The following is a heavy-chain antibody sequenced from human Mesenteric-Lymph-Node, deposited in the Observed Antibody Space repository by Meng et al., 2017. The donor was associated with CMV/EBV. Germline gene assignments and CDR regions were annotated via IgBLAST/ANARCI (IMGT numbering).Heavy chain of an antibody. J-gene: IGHJ4*02. CDR2: TYYRSKWYN. D-gene: IGHD3-10*01. CDR3: ARGRIRGTYYYGSGSRVFDY. CDR1: NSAA. V-gene: IGHV6-1*01. Sequence: NSAAWNWIRQSPSRGLEWLGRTYYRSKWYNDYAVSVKSRITINPDTSKNQFSLKLSSVTAADTAVYYCARGRIRGTYYYGSGSRVFDYWGQGTLVTVSS.